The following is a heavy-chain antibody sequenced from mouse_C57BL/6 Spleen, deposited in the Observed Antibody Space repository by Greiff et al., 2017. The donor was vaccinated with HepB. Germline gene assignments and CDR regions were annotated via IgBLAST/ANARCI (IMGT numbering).Heavy chain of an antibody. Sequence: EVKLEESGGGLVKPGGSLKLSCAASGFTFSSYAMSWVRQTPEKRLEWVATISDGGSYTYYPDNLKGRFTISRDNAKNNLYLQLSDLKSEDTAMYYSAREKDYAMDYWGQGTSVTVSS. J-gene: IGHJ4*01. CDR1: GFTFSSYA. CDR2: ISDGGSYT. V-gene: IGHV5-4*01. CDR3: AREKDYAMDY.